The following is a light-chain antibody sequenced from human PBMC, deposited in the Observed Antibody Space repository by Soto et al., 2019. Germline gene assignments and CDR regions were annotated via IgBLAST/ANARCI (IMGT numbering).Light chain of an antibody. CDR3: QSYDSSLSGVV. CDR1: XXXIRAGYD. CDR2: GNS. V-gene: IGLV1-40*01. J-gene: IGLJ2*01. Sequence: QSVLTQPPSVSGAXXXXXXXXXXGXXXXIRAGYDVHWYQQLPGTAPKLLIYGNSNRPSGVPDRFSGSKSGTSASLAITGLQAEDEADYYCQSYDSSLSGVVFGGGTKVTVL.